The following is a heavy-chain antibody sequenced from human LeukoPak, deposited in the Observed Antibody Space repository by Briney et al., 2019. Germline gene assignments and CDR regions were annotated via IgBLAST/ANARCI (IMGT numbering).Heavy chain of an antibody. Sequence: PSETLSLTCTVSGGSISSYYWSWIRQPPGKGLEWIGYIYYSGSTNYNPSLKSRVTISVDTSKNQFSLKLSSVTAADTAVYYCARGHRGITMVRGVLDYWGQGTLVTVSS. CDR2: IYYSGST. D-gene: IGHD3-10*01. J-gene: IGHJ4*02. CDR3: ARGHRGITMVRGVLDY. CDR1: GGSISSYY. V-gene: IGHV4-59*01.